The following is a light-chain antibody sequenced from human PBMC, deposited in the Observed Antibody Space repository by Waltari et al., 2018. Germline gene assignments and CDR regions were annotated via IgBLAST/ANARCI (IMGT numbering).Light chain of an antibody. CDR3: SSQSSNDVVL. Sequence: QSALTQPASVSGSPGQSVTIFCAGTSNDVGGYNSSSWYQGHPGRAPRVIIYDVSDRPSGVSDRFSGSKAGNTASLTISGLQAEDEADYYCSSQSSNDVVLFGGGTKLTVL. CDR1: SNDVGGYNS. CDR2: DVS. J-gene: IGLJ2*01. V-gene: IGLV2-14*01.